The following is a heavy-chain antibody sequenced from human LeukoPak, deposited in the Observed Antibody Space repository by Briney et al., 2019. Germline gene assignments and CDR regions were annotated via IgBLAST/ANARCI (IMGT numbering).Heavy chain of an antibody. CDR2: ISYDGSNK. J-gene: IGHJ4*02. V-gene: IGHV3-30*18. D-gene: IGHD6-13*01. Sequence: GRSLRLSCAASGFTFSSYGMHWVRQAPGKGLDWVAVISYDGSNKYYADSVKGRFTISRDNSNNTLYLQMNSLRAEDTAVYYCAKVTYSSSWSRPFDYWGQGTLVTVSS. CDR1: GFTFSSYG. CDR3: AKVTYSSSWSRPFDY.